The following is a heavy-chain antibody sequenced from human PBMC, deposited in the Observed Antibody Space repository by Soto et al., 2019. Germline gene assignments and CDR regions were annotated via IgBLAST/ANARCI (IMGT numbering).Heavy chain of an antibody. CDR3: ARGVHYYDSSGYNNWFDP. CDR2: IYYSGST. Sequence: PSETLSLTCTVSGGSVSSGSYYWSWIRQPPGKGMEWIGYIYYSGSTNYNPSLKSRVTISVDTSKNQFSLKLSSVTAADTAVYYCARGVHYYDSSGYNNWFDPWGQGTLVTVS. V-gene: IGHV4-61*01. CDR1: GGSVSSGSYY. D-gene: IGHD3-22*01. J-gene: IGHJ5*02.